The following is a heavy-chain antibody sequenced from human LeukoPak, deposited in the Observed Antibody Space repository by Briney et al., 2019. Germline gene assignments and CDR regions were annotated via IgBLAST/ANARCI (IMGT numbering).Heavy chain of an antibody. CDR1: GGSISSGDYY. J-gene: IGHJ4*02. Sequence: PSETLSLTCTVSGGSISSGDYYWSWIRQPPGKGLEWIGYIYYSGSTYYNPSLKSRVTISVDRSKNQFSLKLSSVTAAATAVYYCARSYDSSGSGFDYWGQGTLVTVSS. V-gene: IGHV4-30-4*01. D-gene: IGHD3-22*01. CDR3: ARSYDSSGSGFDY. CDR2: IYYSGST.